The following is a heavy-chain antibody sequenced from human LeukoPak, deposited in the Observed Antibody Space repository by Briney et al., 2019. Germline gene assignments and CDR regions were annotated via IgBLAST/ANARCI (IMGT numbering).Heavy chain of an antibody. CDR1: GGSISSGGYY. CDR3: ARELLYGSGSYALFYFDY. J-gene: IGHJ4*02. D-gene: IGHD3-10*01. CDR2: IYYSGST. Sequence: SQILSLTCTVSGGSISSGGYYWSWIRQHPGKGLEWIGYIYYSGSTYYSPSLKSRVTISVDTSKNQFSLKLSSVTAADTAVYYCARELLYGSGSYALFYFDYWGQGTLVTVSS. V-gene: IGHV4-31*03.